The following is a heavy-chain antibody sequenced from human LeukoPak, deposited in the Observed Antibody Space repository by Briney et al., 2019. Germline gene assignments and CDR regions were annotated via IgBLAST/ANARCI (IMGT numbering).Heavy chain of an antibody. CDR1: GDSTNTYF. Sequence: SETPSLTCTISGDSTNTYFWSWIRQPPGKGLEWIGYFYYTGTTNYNPSLKSRVTISVDTSKNQFSLKVNSLTAADTGVYYFASKSTDHGELRFDYWGQGTLVTVSS. CDR2: FYYTGTT. J-gene: IGHJ4*02. D-gene: IGHD4-17*01. V-gene: IGHV4-59*01. CDR3: ASKSTDHGELRFDY.